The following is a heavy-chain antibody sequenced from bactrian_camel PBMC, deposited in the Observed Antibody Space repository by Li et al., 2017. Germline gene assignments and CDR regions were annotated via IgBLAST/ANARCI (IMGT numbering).Heavy chain of an antibody. CDR3: AAGPSRCRLEGGMVLLNPFGY. V-gene: IGHV3S54*01. Sequence: VQLVESGGGSVQAGGSLRLSCAASGNIENSNCVAWFRQGPEKEREGVAAIYTAGDNAYSADSVKGRFTISQDNARSVLYLQMNSLRPTDTAMYHCAAGPSRCRLEGGMVLLNPFGYWGQGTQVTVS. CDR2: IYTAGDNA. J-gene: IGHJ6*01. D-gene: IGHD2*01. CDR1: GNIENSNC.